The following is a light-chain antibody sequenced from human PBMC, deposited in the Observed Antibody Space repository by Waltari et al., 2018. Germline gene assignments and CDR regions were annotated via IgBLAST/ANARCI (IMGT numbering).Light chain of an antibody. CDR2: EVS. CDR1: SSDVGSYNY. V-gene: IGLV2-14*01. CDR3: SSFTSSGTIV. J-gene: IGLJ3*02. Sequence: QSALTQPASVSGSPGQSITISCTGTSSDVGSYNYVSWSQQYPGKVPKLMFYEVSNRASGVSSRFSGSKSGNTASLTISGLQAEDEADYYCSSFTSSGTIVFDGGTKLTVL.